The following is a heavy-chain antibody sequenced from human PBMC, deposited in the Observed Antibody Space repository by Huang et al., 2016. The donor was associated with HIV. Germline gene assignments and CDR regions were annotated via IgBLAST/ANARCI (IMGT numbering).Heavy chain of an antibody. V-gene: IGHV1-69*01. D-gene: IGHD3-22*01. Sequence: QVQLVQSGAEVKKPGSSVKVSCKASGGSFRNFAIGWVRQAPGQGLEWMGGLNPTLGTANYAQKFQGRVTIIADESTSTAYMELSSLRSEDTAVYYCATVDYYDTSGPQRGYFDNWGQGTLVTVSS. CDR2: LNPTLGTA. CDR3: ATVDYYDTSGPQRGYFDN. CDR1: GGSFRNFA. J-gene: IGHJ4*02.